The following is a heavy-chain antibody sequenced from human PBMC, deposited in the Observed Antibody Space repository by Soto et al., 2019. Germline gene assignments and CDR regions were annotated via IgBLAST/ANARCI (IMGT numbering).Heavy chain of an antibody. CDR2: MNLNSGKT. CDR1: GCTFSNFD. V-gene: IGHV1-8*01. J-gene: IGHJ6*02. Sequence: ASVKVSCKVAGCTFSNFDINWVRQATGHGLEWMGWMNLNSGKTGYAQKFQGRITMTRNSSISIAYMELSSLRSEDTAVYYCTRGYAMDVWAQGITVTVSS. CDR3: TRGYAMDV.